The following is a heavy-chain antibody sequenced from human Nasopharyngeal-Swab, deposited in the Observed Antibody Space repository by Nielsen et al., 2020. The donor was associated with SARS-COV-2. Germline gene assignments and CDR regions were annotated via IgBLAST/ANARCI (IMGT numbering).Heavy chain of an antibody. D-gene: IGHD3-16*01. Sequence: TLSLTCTVSGGSISSGGYYWSWIRQHPGKGLEWIGYIYYSGSTYYNPSPKSRVTVSVDTSTNLFSLKLSSVTAADTAVYYGARHAGGPYYYYGMDVWGQGTTVTVSS. J-gene: IGHJ6*02. V-gene: IGHV4-31*03. CDR1: GGSISSGGYY. CDR2: IYYSGST. CDR3: ARHAGGPYYYYGMDV.